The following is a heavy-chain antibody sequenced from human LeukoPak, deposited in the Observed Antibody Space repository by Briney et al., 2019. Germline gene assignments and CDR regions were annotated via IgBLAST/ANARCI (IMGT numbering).Heavy chain of an antibody. V-gene: IGHV3-48*02. Sequence: GGSLRLSCAASGFAFSSYNMNWVRQAPGKGLEWISYIGSGGSPTHYAGSVRGRFTISRDNAKNSLYLQMNSLRDDDTALYYCARRPYSDTSGRLSDVWGQGTTVTVSS. CDR1: GFAFSSYN. CDR2: IGSGGSPT. D-gene: IGHD3-22*01. CDR3: ARRPYSDTSGRLSDV. J-gene: IGHJ6*02.